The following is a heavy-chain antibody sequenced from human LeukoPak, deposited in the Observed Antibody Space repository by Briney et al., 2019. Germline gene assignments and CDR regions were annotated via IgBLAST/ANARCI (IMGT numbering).Heavy chain of an antibody. V-gene: IGHV4-34*01. CDR2: INHSGST. D-gene: IGHD4-17*01. Sequence: SETLSLTCAVYGGSFSGYYWSWIRQPPGKGLEWIGEINHSGSTNCNPSLKSRVTISVDTSKNQFSLKLSSVTAADTAVYYCARRGYGDYEGYWGQGTLVTVSS. J-gene: IGHJ4*02. CDR3: ARRGYGDYEGY. CDR1: GGSFSGYY.